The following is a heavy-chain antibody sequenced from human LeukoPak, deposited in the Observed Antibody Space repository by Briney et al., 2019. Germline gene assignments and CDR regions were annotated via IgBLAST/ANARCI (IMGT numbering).Heavy chain of an antibody. CDR3: ARGGSGWYGRFDY. D-gene: IGHD6-19*01. J-gene: IGHJ4*02. CDR2: ISFDGSKK. Sequence: PGGPLRLSCAASGFTFSSYEMHWVRQAPGKGLEWVAVISFDGSKKYHADSVMGRFTISRDTSKNTLYLQMTSLRAEDTAVYYCARGGSGWYGRFDYWGQGTLVTVSS. V-gene: IGHV3-30*04. CDR1: GFTFSSYE.